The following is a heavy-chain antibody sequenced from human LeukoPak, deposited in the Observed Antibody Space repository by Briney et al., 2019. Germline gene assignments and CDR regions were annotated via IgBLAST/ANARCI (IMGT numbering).Heavy chain of an antibody. CDR3: ASSQLRYFDWLTPPIDY. Sequence: GGSLRLSCAASGFTFSSSSMNWVRQAPGKGLEWVSSISSSSSYIYYADSVKGRFTISRDNAKNSLYLQMNSLRAEDTAVYYCASSQLRYFDWLTPPIDYWGQGTLVTVSS. CDR1: GFTFSSSS. V-gene: IGHV3-21*01. J-gene: IGHJ4*02. CDR2: ISSSSSYI. D-gene: IGHD3-9*01.